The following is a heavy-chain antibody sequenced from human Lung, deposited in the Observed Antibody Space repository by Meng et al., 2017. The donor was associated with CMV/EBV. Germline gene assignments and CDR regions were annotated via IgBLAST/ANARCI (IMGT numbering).Heavy chain of an antibody. D-gene: IGHD3-10*01. CDR1: GGSLSRNGYY. Sequence: CSVSGGSLSRNGYYWAWIRQPPGKGLEWIGSIYYEGSTYYSPSLKSRATISVQTSKNQFSLKVFSVTAADTAVYYCARVVRGLTRYVYYYAMDVWXKRTXVTVSS. CDR3: ARVVRGLTRYVYYYAMDV. CDR2: IYYEGST. J-gene: IGHJ6*04. V-gene: IGHV4-39*07.